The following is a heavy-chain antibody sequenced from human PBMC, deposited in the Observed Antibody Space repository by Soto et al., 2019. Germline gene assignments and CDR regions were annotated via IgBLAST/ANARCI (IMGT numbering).Heavy chain of an antibody. CDR1: GYTFTRYY. CDR2: INPSGGST. V-gene: IGHV1-46*01. Sequence: SVKVSCKASGYTFTRYYMHCVLQAPGQGLEWMGIINPSGGSTSYAQKFQGRVTMTRDTSTSTVYMELSSLRSEDTAVYYCARAQVLRFLVWPLPSGYYYYVMDFWGQRTTVTVSS. D-gene: IGHD3-3*01. CDR3: ARAQVLRFLVWPLPSGYYYYVMDF. J-gene: IGHJ6*02.